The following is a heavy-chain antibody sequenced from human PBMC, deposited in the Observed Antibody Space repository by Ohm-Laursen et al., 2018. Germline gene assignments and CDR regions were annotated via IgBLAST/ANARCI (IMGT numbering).Heavy chain of an antibody. V-gene: IGHV1-8*01. CDR2: MNPNSGNT. CDR1: GYTFTSYD. Sequence: ASVKVSCNASGYTFTSYDINWVRQATGQGLEWMGWMNPNSGNTGYAQKFQGRVTMTRNTSISTAYMELSSLRSEDTAVYYCARGITMIVVAPGYWGQGTLVTVSS. CDR3: ARGITMIVVAPGY. J-gene: IGHJ4*02. D-gene: IGHD3-22*01.